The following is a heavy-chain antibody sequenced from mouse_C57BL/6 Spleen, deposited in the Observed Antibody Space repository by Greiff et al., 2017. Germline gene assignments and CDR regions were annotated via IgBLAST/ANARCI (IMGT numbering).Heavy chain of an antibody. Sequence: QVQLQQPGAELVMPGASVKLSCKASGYTFTSYWMHWVKQRPGQGLEWIGEIDPSDSYTNYNQEFKGKSTLTVDKSSSTAHMQLSSVTSEDSAVYYCARKKGSLCDYWGKGTTLTVSS. CDR3: ARKKGSLCDY. CDR1: GYTFTSYW. J-gene: IGHJ2*01. D-gene: IGHD6-1*01. CDR2: IDPSDSYT. V-gene: IGHV1-69*01.